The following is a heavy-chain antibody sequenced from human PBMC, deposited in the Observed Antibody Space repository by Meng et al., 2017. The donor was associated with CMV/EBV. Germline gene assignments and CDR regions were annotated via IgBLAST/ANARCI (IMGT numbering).Heavy chain of an antibody. V-gene: IGHV4-59*02. CDR1: GGSVMNYY. CDR2: IYHNVNT. Sequence: SEILSPTGTAPGGSVMNYYWSWLRQLPGKELEWIAYIYHNVNTNYNPSLKSRVTISADTSQSQFYLKLTSPTAADTAVYYCARGPRYCGAAYCYTLDYWGQGVLVTVSS. J-gene: IGHJ4*01. CDR3: ARGPRYCGAAYCYTLDY. D-gene: IGHD2-21*01.